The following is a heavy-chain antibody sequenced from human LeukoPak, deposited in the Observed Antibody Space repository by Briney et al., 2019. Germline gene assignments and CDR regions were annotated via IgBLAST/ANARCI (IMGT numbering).Heavy chain of an antibody. CDR2: ISSSGSTI. Sequence: GGSLRLSCAASGFTFSSYEMNWVRQAPGKGLEWVSYISSSGSTIYYADSVKGRSTISRDNAKNSLYLQMNSLSAEDTAVYYCARAPGRAEYYFDYWGQGTLVTVSS. D-gene: IGHD1-26*01. CDR1: GFTFSSYE. V-gene: IGHV3-48*03. J-gene: IGHJ4*02. CDR3: ARAPGRAEYYFDY.